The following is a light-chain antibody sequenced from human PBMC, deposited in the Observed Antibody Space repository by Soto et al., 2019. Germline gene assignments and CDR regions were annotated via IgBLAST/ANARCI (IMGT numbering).Light chain of an antibody. CDR3: QQYYSYSWT. J-gene: IGKJ1*01. Sequence: AIRMTQSPSSLSASTGDRVTITCRASQGISSYLAWYQQKPGKAPKLLIYAASTLQSGVPSGFSGSGSGTDFTLTISCLQSEDFATYYCQQYYSYSWTFGQGTKVDIK. V-gene: IGKV1-8*01. CDR1: QGISSY. CDR2: AAS.